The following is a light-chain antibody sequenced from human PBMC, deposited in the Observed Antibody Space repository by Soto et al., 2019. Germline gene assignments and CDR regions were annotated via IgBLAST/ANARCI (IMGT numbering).Light chain of an antibody. J-gene: IGKJ1*01. CDR3: QQYGNSPPT. CDR2: KAS. CDR1: QSISSW. Sequence: DVQMTQSPSTLSASVGDRVTITCRASQSISSWLAWYQQKPGKAPKLLIYKASTLESGVPSNFSGSGSGTDFTLTISRLEPEDFAVYYCQQYGNSPPTFGQGTKVDIK. V-gene: IGKV1-5*03.